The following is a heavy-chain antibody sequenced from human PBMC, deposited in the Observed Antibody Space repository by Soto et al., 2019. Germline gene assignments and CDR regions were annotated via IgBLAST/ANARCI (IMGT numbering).Heavy chain of an antibody. CDR2: ISCSGGST. Sequence: EVQLLESGGGLVQPGGSLRLSCAASGFTFSSYAMSWVRQAPGKGLEWVSAISCSGGSTYYADSVKGRFTISRDNSKNTLYLEMTSLRAEDTAVYYCAKSAVNYYDSSGYYPSGFDYWGQGTLVTVSS. D-gene: IGHD3-22*01. V-gene: IGHV3-23*01. J-gene: IGHJ4*02. CDR1: GFTFSSYA. CDR3: AKSAVNYYDSSGYYPSGFDY.